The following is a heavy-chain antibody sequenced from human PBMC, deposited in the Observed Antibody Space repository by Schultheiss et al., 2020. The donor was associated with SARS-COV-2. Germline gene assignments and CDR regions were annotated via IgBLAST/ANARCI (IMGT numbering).Heavy chain of an antibody. V-gene: IGHV1-2*02. CDR3: ARVLISSWHFDY. D-gene: IGHD6-13*01. CDR2: INPNSGGT. CDR1: GYTFTGYY. J-gene: IGHJ4*02. Sequence: ASVKVSCKASGYTFTGYYMHWVRQAPGQGLEWMGWINPNSGGTNYAQKFQGRVTMTRDTSISTAYMELSRLRSDDTAVYYCARVLISSWHFDYWGQGTLVTVSS.